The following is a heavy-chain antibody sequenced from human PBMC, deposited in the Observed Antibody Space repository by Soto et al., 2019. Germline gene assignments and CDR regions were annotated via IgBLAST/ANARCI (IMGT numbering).Heavy chain of an antibody. CDR1: GFTFSSNS. CDR2: IDGSSTYI. J-gene: IGHJ5*02. Sequence: PGGSLRLSCAASGFTFSSNSMAWVRQAPGKGLEWVSAIDGSSTYIYYADSVKGRFTISRDNAKNSLYLQMSSLRAEDTSVYYCARGWIFTGYGSWGQGTLVTVSS. V-gene: IGHV3-21*01. D-gene: IGHD3-9*01. CDR3: ARGWIFTGYGS.